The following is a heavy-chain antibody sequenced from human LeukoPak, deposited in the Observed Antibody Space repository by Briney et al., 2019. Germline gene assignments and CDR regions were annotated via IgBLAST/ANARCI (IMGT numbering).Heavy chain of an antibody. J-gene: IGHJ3*02. CDR3: ARGIDYDFWSGSRAFDI. CDR1: GYTFTSYD. D-gene: IGHD3-3*01. Sequence: ASVKVSCKASGYTFTSYDINWVRQATGQGLEWMGWMNPNSGNTGYAQKFQGRVTITRNTSISTAYMELSSLRSEDTAVYYCARGIDYDFWSGSRAFDIWGQGTMVTVSS. CDR2: MNPNSGNT. V-gene: IGHV1-8*03.